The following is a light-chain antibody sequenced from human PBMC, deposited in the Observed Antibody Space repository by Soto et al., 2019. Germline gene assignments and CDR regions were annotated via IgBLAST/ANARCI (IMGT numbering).Light chain of an antibody. CDR1: SSNIGTNT. J-gene: IGLJ1*01. CDR2: NND. V-gene: IGLV1-44*01. Sequence: QSALTQPPSASGTPGQRVTTSCSGSSSNIGTNTVNWYLQLPGTAPKLLIYNNDQRPSGVPERFSGSKSGTSASLAISGLQSEDEANYYCAAWDDSLNGFYVFGSGTKVTVL. CDR3: AAWDDSLNGFYV.